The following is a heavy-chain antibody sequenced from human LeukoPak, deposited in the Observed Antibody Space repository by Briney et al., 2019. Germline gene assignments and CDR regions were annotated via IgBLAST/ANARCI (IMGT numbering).Heavy chain of an antibody. CDR1: GYTFTGYY. CDR2: INPNSGGT. D-gene: IGHD6-13*01. CDR3: ARDLAAAESIDY. J-gene: IGHJ4*02. V-gene: IGHV1-2*02. Sequence: ASVEVSCKASGYTFTGYYMHWVRQAPGQGLEWMGWINPNSGGTNYAQKFQGRVTMTRDTSISTAYMELSRLRSDDTAVYYCARDLAAAESIDYWGQGTLVTVSS.